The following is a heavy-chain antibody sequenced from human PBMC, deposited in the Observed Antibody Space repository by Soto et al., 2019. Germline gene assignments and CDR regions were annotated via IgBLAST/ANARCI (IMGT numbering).Heavy chain of an antibody. CDR3: AREREDIVVVPAAISGGMDV. CDR2: ISYDGSNK. D-gene: IGHD2-2*02. V-gene: IGHV3-30-3*01. Sequence: GGSLRLSCAASGFTFSSYAMHWVRQAPGKGLEWVAVISYDGSNKYYADSVKGRFTISRDNSKNTLYLQMNSLRAEDTAVYYCAREREDIVVVPAAISGGMDVWGQGTTVTVPS. J-gene: IGHJ6*02. CDR1: GFTFSSYA.